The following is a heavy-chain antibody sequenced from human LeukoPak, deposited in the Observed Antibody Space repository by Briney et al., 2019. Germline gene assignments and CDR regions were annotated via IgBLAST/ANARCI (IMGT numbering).Heavy chain of an antibody. CDR2: IYAGGDT. Sequence: GGSLSLSCAASGFSVSSNFMSWVRQAPGKGLEWVSVIYAGGDTYYADSVKGRFTISRDNFKNTVYLQMNSLRAEDTGMYYCARSGSGWFDYWGQGTLVTVS. J-gene: IGHJ4*02. D-gene: IGHD6-19*01. CDR3: ARSGSGWFDY. V-gene: IGHV3-53*01. CDR1: GFSVSSNF.